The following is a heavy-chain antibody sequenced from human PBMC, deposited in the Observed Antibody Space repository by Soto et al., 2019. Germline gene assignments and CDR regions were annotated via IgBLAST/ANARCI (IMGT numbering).Heavy chain of an antibody. V-gene: IGHV4-34*01. Sequence: SETLSLTCAVYGGSFSGYYWSWIRQPPGKGLEWIGEINHSGSTNYNPSLKSRVTISVDTSKNQFSLKLSSVTAADTAVYYCARFDGFSLYYYYGMDVWCQGTTVT. CDR1: GGSFSGYY. D-gene: IGHD2-2*03. J-gene: IGHJ6*02. CDR3: ARFDGFSLYYYYGMDV. CDR2: INHSGST.